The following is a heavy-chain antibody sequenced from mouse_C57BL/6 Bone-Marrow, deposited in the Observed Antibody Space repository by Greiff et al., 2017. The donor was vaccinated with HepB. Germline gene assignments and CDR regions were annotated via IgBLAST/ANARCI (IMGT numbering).Heavy chain of an antibody. CDR2: ISDGGSYT. CDR3: ARDRGNYDY. CDR1: GFTFSSCA. Sequence: EVKLVESGGGLVKPGGSLKLSCAASGFTFSSCAMSWVRQTPEKRLEWVATISDGGSYTYYPDNVKGRFTISRDNAKNNLYLQMSHLKSEDTAMYYCARDRGNYDYWGQGTTLTVSS. D-gene: IGHD2-1*01. J-gene: IGHJ2*01. V-gene: IGHV5-4*01.